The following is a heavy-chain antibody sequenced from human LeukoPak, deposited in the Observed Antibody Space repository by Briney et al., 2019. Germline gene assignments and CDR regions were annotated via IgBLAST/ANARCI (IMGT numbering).Heavy chain of an antibody. J-gene: IGHJ6*03. CDR1: GASISSDGFY. D-gene: IGHD2-8*01. CDR2: IYYTGFT. V-gene: IGHV4-31*03. CDR3: ARPGLGNENYYYYMDV. Sequence: SQTLSLTCTVSGASISSDGFYWSWRRQLPGKGLEWIGYIYYTGFTYCKPSLKSRVTMSVDTSQKQFSLRMSSMTAADTAVYYCARPGLGNENYYYYMDVWGKGTTATVSS.